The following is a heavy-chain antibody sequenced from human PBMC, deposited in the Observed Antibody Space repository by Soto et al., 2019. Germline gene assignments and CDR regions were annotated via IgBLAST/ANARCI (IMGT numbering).Heavy chain of an antibody. CDR2: ISSTGGST. Sequence: EVQLLESGGGLVQPGGSLRLSCAASGFIFSSYAMTWVRQAPGKGLEWICSISSTGGSTYYADSVKGRFIISRDNSKNTLYLQMSNLRVEDRAAYHCAVGGLAGRGLDYYGLDVWGQGNAVTV. V-gene: IGHV3-23*01. J-gene: IGHJ6*02. CDR1: GFIFSSYA. CDR3: AVGGLAGRGLDYYGLDV. D-gene: IGHD6-6*01.